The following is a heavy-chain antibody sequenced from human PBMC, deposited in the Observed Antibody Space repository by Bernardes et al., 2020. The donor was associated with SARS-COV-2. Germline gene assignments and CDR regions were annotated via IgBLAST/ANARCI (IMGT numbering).Heavy chain of an antibody. CDR1: GFTFSNSG. CDR2: ISYDGSNT. CDR3: AKGRAEYCYYYYGMDV. V-gene: IGHV3-30*18. D-gene: IGHD1-26*01. Sequence: GWSLRHSCAASGFTFSNSGIHWVRPDPGKGPEWVAVISYDGSNTYYADSVKGRFTISRDNSKYTLYLQMNSLRAEDTAVYYCAKGRAEYCYYYYGMDVWGQGTTVAVSS. J-gene: IGHJ6*02.